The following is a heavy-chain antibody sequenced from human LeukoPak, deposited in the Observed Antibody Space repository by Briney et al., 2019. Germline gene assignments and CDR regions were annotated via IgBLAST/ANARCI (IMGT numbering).Heavy chain of an antibody. V-gene: IGHV3-7*01. CDR2: IKQDGSVK. Sequence: GGSLRLSCAASGFTFSNYWMTWVRQAPGKGLEWVANIKQDGSVKYYLDSVKGRFTISRDNAKNSLYLQMNSLRAEDTAVYYCARIGYSSSCSDYWGQGTLVTVSS. CDR1: GFTFSNYW. D-gene: IGHD6-13*01. J-gene: IGHJ4*02. CDR3: ARIGYSSSCSDY.